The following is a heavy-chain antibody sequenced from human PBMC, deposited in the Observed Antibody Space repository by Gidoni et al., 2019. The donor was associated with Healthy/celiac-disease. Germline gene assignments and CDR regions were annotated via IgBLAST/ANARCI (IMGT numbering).Heavy chain of an antibody. J-gene: IGHJ4*02. CDR3: AHLDGYDSSGYNFDY. V-gene: IGHV3-43*02. D-gene: IGHD3-22*01. Sequence: EVQLVESGGGVVQPGGSLRLSCAASGFTFDDYAMHWVRQAPGKGLEWVSLISGDGGSTYYADSVKGRFTISRDNSKNSLYLQMNSLRTEDTALYYCAHLDGYDSSGYNFDYWGQGTLVTVSS. CDR2: ISGDGGST. CDR1: GFTFDDYA.